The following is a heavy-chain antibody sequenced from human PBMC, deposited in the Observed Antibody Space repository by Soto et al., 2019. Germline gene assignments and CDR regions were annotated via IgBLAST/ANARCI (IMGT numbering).Heavy chain of an antibody. J-gene: IGHJ5*02. Sequence: SETLSLTCTVSGVSVSGGDYYWSWIRQPPGRGLEWIGHIYAIGTTNYHPSLKSRITMSLDASKNQFSLKLSSVTAADTAIYFCVRIRYQLPSSVLWLDPWGQGTPVTVSS. CDR1: GVSVSGGDYY. V-gene: IGHV4-61*08. D-gene: IGHD3-16*01. CDR2: IYAIGTT. CDR3: VRIRYQLPSSVLWLDP.